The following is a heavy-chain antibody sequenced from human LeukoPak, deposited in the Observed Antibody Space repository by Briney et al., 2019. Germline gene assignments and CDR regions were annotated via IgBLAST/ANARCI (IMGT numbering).Heavy chain of an antibody. CDR2: IRSKAYGGTT. CDR1: GFTFGDYA. J-gene: IGHJ4*02. D-gene: IGHD6-6*01. V-gene: IGHV3-49*04. CDR3: TRDSSSSAFDY. Sequence: GRSLRLSCTASGFTFGDYAMSWVRQAPGKGLEWVGFIRSKAYGGTTEYAASVKGRFTISRDDSKSIAYLQMNSLKTEDTAVYYCTRDSSSSAFDYWGQGTLVTVSS.